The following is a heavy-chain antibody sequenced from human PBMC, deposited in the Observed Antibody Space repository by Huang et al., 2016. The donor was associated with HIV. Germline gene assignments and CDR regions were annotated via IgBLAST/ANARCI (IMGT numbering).Heavy chain of an antibody. CDR3: AGAPRSSNWFNY. CDR1: GGSVSSYY. J-gene: IGHJ5*01. Sequence: QVQLQESGPGLVKPLETLSLTCTVSGGSVSSYYWYWIRQPPGKGLEWIGFAYYSRSTNYNPSLKSRVTISVDSSKNQVSLELNSVTAADTAVYYCAGAPRSSNWFNYWGQGTLAIVSS. V-gene: IGHV4-59*02. D-gene: IGHD2-2*01. CDR2: AYYSRST.